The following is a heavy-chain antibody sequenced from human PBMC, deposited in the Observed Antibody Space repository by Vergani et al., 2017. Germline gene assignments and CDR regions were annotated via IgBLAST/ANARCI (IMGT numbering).Heavy chain of an antibody. CDR3: ARDRDHYDFF. V-gene: IGHV3-30-3*01. J-gene: IGHJ4*02. D-gene: IGHD3-3*01. CDR2: ISYDGSNK. CDR1: GFTFSSYA. Sequence: QVQLVESGGGVVQPGRALRLTCAASGFTFSSYAMHWVRQAPGKGLEWVAVISYDGSNKYYADSVKGRFTLSRDNSTNALYLQMNSLRAEETAVYYCARDRDHYDFFWGQGTLVTVSS.